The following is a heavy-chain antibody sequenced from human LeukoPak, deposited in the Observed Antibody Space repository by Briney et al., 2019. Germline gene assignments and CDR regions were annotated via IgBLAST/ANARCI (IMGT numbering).Heavy chain of an antibody. CDR3: ESTSLY. CDR2: INPKSGSR. D-gene: IGHD2-2*01. CDR1: GYTFTDNY. Sequence: GASVKVSCKASGYTFTDNYLHWLRQAPGQGLEWMGWINPKSGSRNSAQKFQGRVTMARDTSISTASMELTSLRSDDTAVYYCESTSLYWGQGTLVTVSS. J-gene: IGHJ4*02. V-gene: IGHV1-2*02.